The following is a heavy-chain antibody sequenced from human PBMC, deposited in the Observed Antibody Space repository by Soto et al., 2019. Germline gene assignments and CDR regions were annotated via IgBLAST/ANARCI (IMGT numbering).Heavy chain of an antibody. D-gene: IGHD1-1*01. V-gene: IGHV1-18*01. J-gene: IGHJ4*02. CDR1: GYAFTTYG. CDR3: ARGRYGDY. Sequence: QVHLVQSGAEVKKPGASVKVSCKGSGYAFTTYGITWVRQAPGQGLEWMGWISAHNGNTNYAQQRQGSVTVTRDTSTSTAYMELRSLRSDDTAVYYCARGRYGDYWGQGALVTVSS. CDR2: ISAHNGNT.